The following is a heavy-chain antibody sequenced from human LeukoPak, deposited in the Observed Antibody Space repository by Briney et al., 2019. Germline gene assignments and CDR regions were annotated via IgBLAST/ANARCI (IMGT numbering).Heavy chain of an antibody. D-gene: IGHD3-22*01. Sequence: SETLSLTCAVYGGSFSGYYWSRIRQPPGKGLEWIGEINHSGSTNYNPSLKSRVTISVDTSKNQFSLKLSSVTAADTAVYYCARARGPITMIVVVITRLFDYWGQGTLVTVSS. CDR2: INHSGST. CDR3: ARARGPITMIVVVITRLFDY. V-gene: IGHV4-34*01. CDR1: GGSFSGYY. J-gene: IGHJ4*02.